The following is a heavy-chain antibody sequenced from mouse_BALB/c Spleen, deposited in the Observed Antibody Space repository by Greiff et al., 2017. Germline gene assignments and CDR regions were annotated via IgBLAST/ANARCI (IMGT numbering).Heavy chain of an antibody. CDR1: GFTFSSYG. Sequence: EVQRVESGGDLVKPGGSLKLSCAASGFTFSSYGMSWVRQTPDKRLEWVATISSGGSYTYYPDSVKGRFTISRDNAKNTLYLQMSSLKSEDTAMYYCARHEGTMRAMDYWGQGTSVTVSS. J-gene: IGHJ4*01. V-gene: IGHV5-6*01. CDR2: ISSGGSYT. CDR3: ARHEGTMRAMDY. D-gene: IGHD2-4*01.